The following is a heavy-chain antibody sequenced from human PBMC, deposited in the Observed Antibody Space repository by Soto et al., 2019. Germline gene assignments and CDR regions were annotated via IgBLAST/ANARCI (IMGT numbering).Heavy chain of an antibody. CDR3: ARGPDYSNFGYFDY. CDR2: IWNAGNNK. V-gene: IGHV3-33*01. J-gene: IGHJ4*02. CDR1: GFTFSSHA. Sequence: GGSLRLSCAASGFTFSSHAMNWVRQAPGKGLEWVALIWNAGNNKYYTDAGSVKGRFTISRDNSRNTLYLEMNSVRADDTAVYYCARGPDYSNFGYFDYWGKGTLVTVSS. D-gene: IGHD4-4*01.